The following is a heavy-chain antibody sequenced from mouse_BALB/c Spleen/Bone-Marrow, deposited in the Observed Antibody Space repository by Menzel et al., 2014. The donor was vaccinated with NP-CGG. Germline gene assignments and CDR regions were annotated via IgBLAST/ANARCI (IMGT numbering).Heavy chain of an antibody. CDR1: GYTFTDYY. J-gene: IGHJ3*01. Sequence: QVQLQQPGAELARPGASVKLSCKASGYTFTDYYINWVRRRTGQGLEWIGEIYPGNGNTYYNEKFKGKVTLTADKSSSTAYMQLSSLTSEDSAVYFCARGGYYRYDGFAYWGQGTLVTVSA. CDR3: ARGGYYRYDGFAY. D-gene: IGHD2-14*01. V-gene: IGHV1-77*01. CDR2: IYPGNGNT.